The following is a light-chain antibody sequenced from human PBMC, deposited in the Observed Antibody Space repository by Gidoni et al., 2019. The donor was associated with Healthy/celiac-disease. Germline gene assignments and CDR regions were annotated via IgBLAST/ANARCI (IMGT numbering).Light chain of an antibody. J-gene: IGKJ1*01. Sequence: DIQMTQSPSSLSASVGDRVTITCRAGRSISSYLNWYQQKPGKAPKLLIYAASSLQSGVPSRFSGSGSGTDFTLTISSLQTEDFATYYCQQSYSTPWTFGQGTKVEIK. CDR2: AAS. V-gene: IGKV1-39*01. CDR3: QQSYSTPWT. CDR1: RSISSY.